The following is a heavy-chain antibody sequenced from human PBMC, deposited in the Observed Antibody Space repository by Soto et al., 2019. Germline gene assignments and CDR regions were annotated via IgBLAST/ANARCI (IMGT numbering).Heavy chain of an antibody. J-gene: IGHJ4*02. D-gene: IGHD2-2*01. CDR2: IYYSGST. CDR3: ARGRYCSSTSCYYFDY. CDR1: GGSISSYY. Sequence: QVQLQESGPGLVKPSETLSLTCTVSGGSISSYYWSWIRQPPGKGLEWIGYIYYSGSTNYNPSLTSRATISVDTSKNQVYLKLSSVTAADTAVYYCARGRYCSSTSCYYFDYWGQGPLVTVSS. V-gene: IGHV4-59*01.